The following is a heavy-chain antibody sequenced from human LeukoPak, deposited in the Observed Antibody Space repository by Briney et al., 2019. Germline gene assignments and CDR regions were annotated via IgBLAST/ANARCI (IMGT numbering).Heavy chain of an antibody. CDR1: GGSISSGGYY. CDR2: IYHSGST. CDR3: ARGQGGPIAAAVGGSSYYFDY. V-gene: IGHV4-30-2*01. Sequence: SETLSLTCTVSGGSISSGGYYWSWIRQPPGKGLEWIGYIYHSGSTYYNPSLKSRVTISVDRSKNQFSLKLSSVTAADTAVYYCARGQGGPIAAAVGGSSYYFDYWGQGTLVTVSS. J-gene: IGHJ4*02. D-gene: IGHD6-13*01.